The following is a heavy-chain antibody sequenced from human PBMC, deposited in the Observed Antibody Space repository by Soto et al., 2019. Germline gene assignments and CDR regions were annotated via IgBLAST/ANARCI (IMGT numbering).Heavy chain of an antibody. CDR2: ISASGGRT. J-gene: IGHJ3*01. V-gene: IGHV3-23*01. D-gene: IGHD4-17*01. CDR1: GFTFNIYA. CDR3: AKDPNGDYVGGFDV. Sequence: EVQLLESGGGLVQPGGSLRLSCVGSGFTFNIYAMSWVRQAPGKGLEFVSGISASGGRTYYSDSVRGRITISRDNSKNTVFLQMSGLRADDTAQYFCAKDPNGDYVGGFDVCGQGTLVTVSS.